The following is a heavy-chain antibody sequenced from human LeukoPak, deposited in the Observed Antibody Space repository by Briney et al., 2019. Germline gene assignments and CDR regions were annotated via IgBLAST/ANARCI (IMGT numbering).Heavy chain of an antibody. CDR2: IWYDGSNK. CDR1: GFTFSSYG. CDR3: AKTAVPGKDGGRRNYFDY. D-gene: IGHD6-19*01. Sequence: GGSLRLSCAASGFTFSSYGMHWVRQAPGKGLEWVAVIWYDGSNKYYADSVKGRFTISRDNSKNTLYLQMNSLRAEDTAVYYCAKTAVPGKDGGRRNYFDYWGQGTLVTVSS. V-gene: IGHV3-33*06. J-gene: IGHJ4*02.